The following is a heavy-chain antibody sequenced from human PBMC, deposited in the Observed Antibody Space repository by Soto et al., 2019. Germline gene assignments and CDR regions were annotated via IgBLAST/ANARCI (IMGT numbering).Heavy chain of an antibody. J-gene: IGHJ6*03. CDR3: AGRWGGYYGTVDYYYYLDV. CDR2: IYYSGST. CDR1: GGSIRSYY. Sequence: QVQLQESGPGLVKPSETLSLTCTVSGGSIRSYYWSWIRQPPGKGLEWIWYIYYSGSTNYNPSLKRRVTISVDTSKNHFSLKLSSVTAADTAVYDWAGRWGGYYGTVDYYYYLDVWGKGTTVPVSS. V-gene: IGHV4-59*08. D-gene: IGHD3-16*01.